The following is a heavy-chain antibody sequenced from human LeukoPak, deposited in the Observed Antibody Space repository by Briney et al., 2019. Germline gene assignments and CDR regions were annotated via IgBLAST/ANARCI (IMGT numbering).Heavy chain of an antibody. CDR3: ARDYILVVPASTYNCFDP. J-gene: IGHJ5*02. D-gene: IGHD2-2*01. Sequence: SETLSLTCAVSGYSISSGYYWGWIRQPPGKGLEWIGRIYHSGSTYYNPSLKSRVTISVDTSKNQFSLKLSSVTAAATAVYYCARDYILVVPASTYNCFDPWGQGTLVTVSS. CDR2: IYHSGST. V-gene: IGHV4-38-2*02. CDR1: GYSISSGYY.